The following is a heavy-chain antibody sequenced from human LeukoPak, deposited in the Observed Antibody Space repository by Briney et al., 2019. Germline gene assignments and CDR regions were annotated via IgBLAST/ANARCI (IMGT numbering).Heavy chain of an antibody. J-gene: IGHJ5*02. CDR2: IIPIFGTA. CDR3: ARIVVVPAATLNWFDP. V-gene: IGHV1-69*13. CDR1: GVTFSSYA. Sequence: ASVKVSCKASGVTFSSYAISWVRQAPGQGLEWMGGIIPIFGTANNAQKFQGRVTITADESTSTAYLELSSLRSEDTAVYYCARIVVVPAATLNWFDPWGQGTLVTVSS. D-gene: IGHD2-2*01.